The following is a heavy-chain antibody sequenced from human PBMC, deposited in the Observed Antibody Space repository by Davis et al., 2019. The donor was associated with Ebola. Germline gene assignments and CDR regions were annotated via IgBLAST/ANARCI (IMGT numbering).Heavy chain of an antibody. Sequence: GESLKISCAASGFTFSSYAMTWVRQAPGKGLEWVSAISGSGGSTYYADSVKGRFTISRDDSKSIAYLQMNSLKTEDTAVYYCTRRNSYGSLRVDYWGQGTLVTVSS. D-gene: IGHD5-18*01. CDR3: TRRNSYGSLRVDY. J-gene: IGHJ4*02. CDR1: GFTFSSYA. V-gene: IGHV3-23*01. CDR2: ISGSGGST.